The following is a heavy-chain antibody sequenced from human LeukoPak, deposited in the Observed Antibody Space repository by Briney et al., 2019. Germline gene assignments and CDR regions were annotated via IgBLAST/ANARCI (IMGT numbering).Heavy chain of an antibody. CDR3: ARGDLVGALGWFDP. CDR1: GGTFSSYA. D-gene: IGHD1-26*01. Sequence: ASVKVSCKASGGTFSSYALSWVRQAPGQGLEWMGRIIPIFGTANYAQKFQGRVTITTDESTSTAYMELSSLRSEDTAVYYCARGDLVGALGWFDPWGQGTLVTVSS. CDR2: IIPIFGTA. V-gene: IGHV1-69*05. J-gene: IGHJ5*02.